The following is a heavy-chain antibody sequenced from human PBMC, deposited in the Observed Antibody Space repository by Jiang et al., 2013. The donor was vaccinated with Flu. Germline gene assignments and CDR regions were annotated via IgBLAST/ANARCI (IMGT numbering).Heavy chain of an antibody. CDR1: GDSVSSNSAA. Sequence: SQTLSLTCAISGDSVSSNSAAWNWIRQSPSRGLEWLGRTYYRSKWYNDYAVSVKSRITINPDTSKNQFSLQLNSVTPEDTAVYYCARDRHDEMSIVDAFDIWGQGTMVTVSS. CDR2: TYYRSKWYN. V-gene: IGHV6-1*01. D-gene: IGHD6-6*01. CDR3: ARDRHDEMSIVDAFDI. J-gene: IGHJ3*02.